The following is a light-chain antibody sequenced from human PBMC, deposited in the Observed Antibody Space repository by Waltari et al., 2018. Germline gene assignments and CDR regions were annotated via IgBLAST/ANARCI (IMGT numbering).Light chain of an antibody. CDR3: QQYSSYLYT. J-gene: IGKJ2*01. CDR2: KAS. CDR1: QDINTW. V-gene: IGKV1-5*03. Sequence: DIQMTQSPSTLSASVGDRVTITCRASQDINTWLAWYQQKSGKAPKVLIYKASSLESGVPSRFSGSGSATEVTLTISSLQPDDFATYYCQQYSSYLYTFGQGTKLEIK.